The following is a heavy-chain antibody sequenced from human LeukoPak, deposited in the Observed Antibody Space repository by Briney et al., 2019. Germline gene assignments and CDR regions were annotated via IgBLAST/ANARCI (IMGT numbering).Heavy chain of an antibody. Sequence: GGSLRLSCAASEFTFRSYWMHWVRQAPGKGLVWVSRINIDESVTTYADSVKGRFTISRHNSENTLNLQMNSLRPEDTAVYYCARESSVSGWYIYWGQGTLVTVSS. D-gene: IGHD6-19*01. CDR3: ARESSVSGWYIY. J-gene: IGHJ4*02. V-gene: IGHV3-74*01. CDR2: INIDESVT. CDR1: EFTFRSYW.